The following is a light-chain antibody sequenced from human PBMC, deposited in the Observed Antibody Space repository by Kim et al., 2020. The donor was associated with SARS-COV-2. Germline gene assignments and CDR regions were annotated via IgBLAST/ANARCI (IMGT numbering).Light chain of an antibody. CDR2: QDT. V-gene: IGLV3-1*01. J-gene: IGLJ1*01. CDR3: QAWDSSTPYV. CDR1: KLGDKY. Sequence: VSPGQPASITCSGDKLGDKYTCWYQQKPGPSPVLVIYQDTKRPSGIPERFSGSNSGNTATLTISGTQAMDEADYYCQAWDSSTPYVFGTGTKVTVL.